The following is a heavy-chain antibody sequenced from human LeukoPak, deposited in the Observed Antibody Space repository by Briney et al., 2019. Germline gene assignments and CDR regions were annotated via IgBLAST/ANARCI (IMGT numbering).Heavy chain of an antibody. J-gene: IGHJ4*02. CDR1: GFTFKEYS. Sequence: QPGGALRLSCAASGFTFKEYSLTWVRQAPGKGLGWVANINHDGREKNYVDSVKGRFTISRDNAENSVYLQVTSRRAEDTAIYYCARASGWVDYRRQGTLVTVSS. CDR2: INHDGREK. CDR3: ARASGWVDY. V-gene: IGHV3-7*03. D-gene: IGHD6-19*01.